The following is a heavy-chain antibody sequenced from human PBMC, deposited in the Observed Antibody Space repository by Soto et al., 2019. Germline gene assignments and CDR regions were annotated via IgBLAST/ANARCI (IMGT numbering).Heavy chain of an antibody. CDR1: GFTFSSYG. D-gene: IGHD1-26*01. CDR3: ARGGDPQLATEVEEDAFDI. CDR2: IWYDGSNK. Sequence: GGSLRLSCAASGFTFSSYGMHWVRQAPGKGLEWVAVIWYDGSNKYYADSVKGRFTISRDNSKNTLYLQMNSLRAEDTAVYYCARGGDPQLATEVEEDAFDIWGQGTMVTVSS. V-gene: IGHV3-33*01. J-gene: IGHJ3*02.